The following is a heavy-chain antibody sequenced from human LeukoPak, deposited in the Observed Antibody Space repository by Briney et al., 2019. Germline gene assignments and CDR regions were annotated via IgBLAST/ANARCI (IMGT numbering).Heavy chain of an antibody. D-gene: IGHD6-25*01. J-gene: IGHJ5*02. Sequence: GGSLRLSCAASGFTFSNYAMSWVRQAPGKGLEWVSSISGSGGSTYYADSVKGRFTISRDNSKNTLYLQMNSLRAEDTAVYYCAKLVSSGDRSANWFDPWGQGTLVTVSS. CDR3: AKLVSSGDRSANWFDP. CDR2: ISGSGGST. CDR1: GFTFSNYA. V-gene: IGHV3-23*01.